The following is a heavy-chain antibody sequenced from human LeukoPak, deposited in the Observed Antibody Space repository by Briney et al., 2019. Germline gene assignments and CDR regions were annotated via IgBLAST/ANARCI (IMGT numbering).Heavy chain of an antibody. D-gene: IGHD3-10*01. CDR1: GFTFSNYA. CDR2: ISGHGT. CDR3: AKGQRFETRFDS. Sequence: GGSLRLSCAASGFTFSNYAMCWVRQAPGKGPEWVSGISGHGTFYADSVEGRFTISRDNSKNTLYLQMNSLRAEDTALYYCAKGQRFETRFDSWGQGTLVTVSS. V-gene: IGHV3-23*01. J-gene: IGHJ4*02.